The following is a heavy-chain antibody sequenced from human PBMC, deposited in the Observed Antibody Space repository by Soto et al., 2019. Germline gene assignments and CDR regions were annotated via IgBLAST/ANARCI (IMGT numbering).Heavy chain of an antibody. Sequence: GSLQISCATSGFSFSDSYMSWIRQAPGKGLEWISYISPRSTFRDYAESVKGRFTISRDSVKNSLYLQMNNLTAGDTGVYYCAKGGGGGLFDPWGQGSLVTVSS. CDR2: ISPRSTFR. CDR3: AKGGGGGLFDP. J-gene: IGHJ5*02. V-gene: IGHV3-11*06. CDR1: GFSFSDSY. D-gene: IGHD2-21*01.